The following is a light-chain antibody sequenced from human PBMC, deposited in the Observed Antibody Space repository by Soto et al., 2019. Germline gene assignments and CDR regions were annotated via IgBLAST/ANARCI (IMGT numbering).Light chain of an antibody. Sequence: DIQMTQSPSTLSASVGDRVTITCRASQSIDRWLAWYQQRPGRAPKLLIYDVANLETGVPSRFSGSGSETEFTFTISSLQPDDFAIYYCQQYNSYPLTFGGGTKVEIK. CDR2: DVA. CDR3: QQYNSYPLT. V-gene: IGKV1-5*01. CDR1: QSIDRW. J-gene: IGKJ4*01.